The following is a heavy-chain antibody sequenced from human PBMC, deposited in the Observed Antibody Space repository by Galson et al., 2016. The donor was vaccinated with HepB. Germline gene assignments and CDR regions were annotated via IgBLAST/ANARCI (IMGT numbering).Heavy chain of an antibody. CDR2: ISANGHRT. V-gene: IGHV3-23*01. D-gene: IGHD3-10*01. CDR3: AKEQGTDGGWFGDSDH. Sequence: SLRLSCAASGFTFSSYAMNWVRQAPGKGLEWVSEISANGHRTYYASSVQGRFTVSRDNYENTLYLQMDSLRAEDTAVYYCAKEQGTDGGWFGDSDHWGQGSLVTVSS. J-gene: IGHJ4*02. CDR1: GFTFSSYA.